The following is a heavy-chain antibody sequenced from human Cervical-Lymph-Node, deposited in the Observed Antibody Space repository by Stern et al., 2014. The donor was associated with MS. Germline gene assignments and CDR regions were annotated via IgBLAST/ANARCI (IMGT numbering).Heavy chain of an antibody. V-gene: IGHV4-4*02. CDR3: ARLKMPTKIRGVETFDY. CDR1: GDSISSNNW. D-gene: IGHD3-10*01. CDR2: IYRTGST. Sequence: QVQLQESGPGLVKPSGTLSLTCAVSGDSISSNNWWTWVRQTPGKGLDWIGEIYRTGSTNYNPSLQSRATISIDKSQNQFFLKLSSVTAADTAVYYCARLKMPTKIRGVETFDYWGQGTPVTVSS. J-gene: IGHJ4*02.